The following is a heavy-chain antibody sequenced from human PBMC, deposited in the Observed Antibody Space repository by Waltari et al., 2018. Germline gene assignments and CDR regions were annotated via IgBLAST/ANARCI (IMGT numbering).Heavy chain of an antibody. Sequence: QVQLQESGPGLVKPSETLSLTCTVSGGSISGYYWSWLRLSPGKGLEWIGHIYYTGSTNYNPARRSRVTMSIDASKNQFSLKLSSVTAADTAVYYCAKFIRLQLDWFDPWGRGTLVTVSS. D-gene: IGHD4-4*01. CDR2: IYYTGST. CDR1: GGSISGYY. V-gene: IGHV4-59*08. J-gene: IGHJ5*02. CDR3: AKFIRLQLDWFDP.